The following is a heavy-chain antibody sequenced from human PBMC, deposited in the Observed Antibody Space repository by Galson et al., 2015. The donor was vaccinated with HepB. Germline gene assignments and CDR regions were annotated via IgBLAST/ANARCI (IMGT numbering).Heavy chain of an antibody. CDR3: ARADYDYWSGYRGFDD. CDR2: ISYSGST. Sequence: LSLTCTVSGASISGGRYFWGWIRQPPGEGLEWIGSISYSGSTYYNPSLKSRVTISVDTSKNQFSLKLTSVITADTAVYYCARADYDYWSGYRGFDDWGQGTLVTVSS. CDR1: GASISGGRYF. J-gene: IGHJ4*02. V-gene: IGHV4-39*07. D-gene: IGHD3-3*01.